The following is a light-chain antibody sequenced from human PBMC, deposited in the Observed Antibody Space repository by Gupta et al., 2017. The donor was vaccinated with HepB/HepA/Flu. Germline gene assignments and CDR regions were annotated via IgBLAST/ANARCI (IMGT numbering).Light chain of an antibody. J-gene: IGKJ1*01. V-gene: IGKV2-30*02. CDR3: MQGTHWPRT. CDR2: RAS. CDR1: QSLVHSDGKTY. Sequence: DVVMTQSPLSLPVTLGQPASISCRSNQSLVHSDGKTYLNWFHQRPGQSPRRLIYRASDRDPGVPDRFSGSGSGTDFTLKISRVEAEDVGIYYCMQGTHWPRTFGQGTKVEIK.